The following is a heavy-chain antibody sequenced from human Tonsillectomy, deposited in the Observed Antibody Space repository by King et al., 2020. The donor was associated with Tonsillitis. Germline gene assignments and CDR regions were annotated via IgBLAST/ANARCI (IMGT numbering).Heavy chain of an antibody. D-gene: IGHD2-8*02. V-gene: IGHV1-2*02. Sequence: VQLVQSGAEVKKPGASVKVSCKASGYTFTDQYMHWVRQAPGQGPEWMGWINPHSGDTKYAQNFQGRVTMTRDTSISTAYIELSRLRSDDTAVYYCAKSGDTGAYRPDSWGQGTLVTVSS. CDR2: INPHSGDT. CDR3: AKSGDTGAYRPDS. CDR1: GYTFTDQY. J-gene: IGHJ4*02.